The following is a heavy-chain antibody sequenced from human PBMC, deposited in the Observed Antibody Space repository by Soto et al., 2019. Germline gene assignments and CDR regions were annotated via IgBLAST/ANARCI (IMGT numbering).Heavy chain of an antibody. CDR3: AKGRNRYCSGGSCSFDY. V-gene: IGHV3-23*01. Sequence: EVQLLESGGGLVQPGGSLRLSCAASGFTFSSYAMSWVRQAPGKGLEWVSAISGSGGSTYYADSVKGRFTISRDNSKNTLYLQMNSLRAEDTAVYYCAKGRNRYCSGGSCSFDYWGQGTLVTVSS. J-gene: IGHJ4*02. D-gene: IGHD2-15*01. CDR2: ISGSGGST. CDR1: GFTFSSYA.